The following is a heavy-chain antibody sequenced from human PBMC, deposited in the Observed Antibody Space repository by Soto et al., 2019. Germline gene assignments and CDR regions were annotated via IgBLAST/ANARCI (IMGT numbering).Heavy chain of an antibody. V-gene: IGHV1-24*01. CDR2: FDPEDGET. D-gene: IGHD6-6*01. CDR1: GYTLTELS. J-gene: IGHJ6*02. CDR3: ATDCYSSSSRYYYYGMDV. Sequence: ASVKVSCKVSGYTLTELSMHWVRQAPGKGLEWMGGFDPEDGETIYAQKFQGRVTMTEDTSTDTAYMELSSLRSEDTAVYYCATDCYSSSSRYYYYGMDVWGQGTTVTVSS.